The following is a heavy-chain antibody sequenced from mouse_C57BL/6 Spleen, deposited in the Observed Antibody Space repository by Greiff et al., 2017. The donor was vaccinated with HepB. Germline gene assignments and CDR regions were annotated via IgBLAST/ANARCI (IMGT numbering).Heavy chain of an antibody. CDR1: GYTFTDYN. Sequence: EVQLQQSGPELVKPGASVKMSCKASGYTFTDYNMHWVKQSHGKSLEWIGYINPNNGGTSYNQKFKGKATLTVNESSSTAYMALRSLTSEDSAVYDCARRIEGDSSGYAGFSYWGQGTLVTVSA. CDR2: INPNNGGT. J-gene: IGHJ3*01. V-gene: IGHV1-22*01. CDR3: ARRIEGDSSGYAGFSY. D-gene: IGHD3-2*02.